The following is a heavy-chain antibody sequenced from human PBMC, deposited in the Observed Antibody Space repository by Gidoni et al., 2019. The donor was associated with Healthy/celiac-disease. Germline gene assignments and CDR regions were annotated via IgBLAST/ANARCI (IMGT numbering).Heavy chain of an antibody. CDR3: AAGPSCGGDCYSRDY. CDR1: GFTFTTSA. CDR2: IVVGSGNT. J-gene: IGHJ4*02. D-gene: IGHD2-21*02. V-gene: IGHV1-58*02. Sequence: QMQLVQSGPEVKKPGTSVKVSCKASGFTFTTSAMQWVRQARGQRREGIGWIVVGSGNTNYAQKFQERVTITRDMSTSTAYMELSRLRSEDTAVYYCAAGPSCGGDCYSRDYWGQGTLVTVSS.